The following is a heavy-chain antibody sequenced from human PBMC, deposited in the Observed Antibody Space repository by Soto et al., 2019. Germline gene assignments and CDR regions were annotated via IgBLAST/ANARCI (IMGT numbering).Heavy chain of an antibody. CDR3: ARHGDSGYDSGGFDY. D-gene: IGHD5-12*01. CDR2: IYYSGST. CDR1: GGSISSSSYY. V-gene: IGHV4-39*01. Sequence: SETLSLTCPVSGGSISSSSYYWGWIRQPPGKVLEWIGSIYYSGSTYYNPSLKSRVTISVDTSKNQFSLKLSSVTAADTAVYDCARHGDSGYDSGGFDYWGQGTLVTVSS. J-gene: IGHJ4*02.